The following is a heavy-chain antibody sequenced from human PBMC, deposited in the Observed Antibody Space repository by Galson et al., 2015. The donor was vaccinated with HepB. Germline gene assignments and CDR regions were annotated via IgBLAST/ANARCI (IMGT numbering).Heavy chain of an antibody. Sequence: SVKVSCKASGYTFTSYGISWVRQAPGQGLEWMGWISAYNGNTSYAQKLQGRVTMTTDTSTSTAYMELRSLRSDDTAVYYCARAFIYYDSSGYYDYWGQGTLVTVSS. CDR2: ISAYNGNT. CDR1: GYTFTSYG. V-gene: IGHV1-18*01. J-gene: IGHJ4*02. CDR3: ARAFIYYDSSGYYDY. D-gene: IGHD3-22*01.